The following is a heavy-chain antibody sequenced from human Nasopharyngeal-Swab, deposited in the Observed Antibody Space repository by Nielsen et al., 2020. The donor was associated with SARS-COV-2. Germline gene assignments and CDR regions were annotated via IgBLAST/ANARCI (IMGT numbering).Heavy chain of an antibody. CDR1: GGTFSSYA. Sequence: SVKVSCKASGGTFSSYAISWVRQAPEQGLEWMGGIIPIFGTANYAQKFQGRVTITADESTSTAYMELSSLRSEDTAVYYCARVRVAARRGEDYYYMDVWGKGTTVTVSS. D-gene: IGHD6-6*01. CDR3: ARVRVAARRGEDYYYMDV. J-gene: IGHJ6*03. CDR2: IIPIFGTA. V-gene: IGHV1-69*13.